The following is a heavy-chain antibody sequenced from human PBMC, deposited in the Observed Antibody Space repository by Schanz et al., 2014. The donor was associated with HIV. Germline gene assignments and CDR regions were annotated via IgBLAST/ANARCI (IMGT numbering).Heavy chain of an antibody. D-gene: IGHD6-13*01. CDR2: ISHDGSNK. J-gene: IGHJ4*02. CDR1: GGTFSAHA. CDR3: AKEEQQLGGVGGYHFDY. V-gene: IGHV3-30*18. Sequence: QVQLVESGGGMVLPGTSLRLSCAASGGTFSAHAFHWVRQAPGRGLEWVALISHDGSNKYYADSVKGRFTVSRDNSKNRVFLQMNSLRAEDTAVYYCAKEEQQLGGVGGYHFDYWGQGTLVTVSS.